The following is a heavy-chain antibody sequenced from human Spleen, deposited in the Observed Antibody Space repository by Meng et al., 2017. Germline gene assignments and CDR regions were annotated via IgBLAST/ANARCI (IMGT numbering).Heavy chain of an antibody. CDR2: IKQDGTEK. D-gene: IGHD6-13*01. J-gene: IGHJ3*02. CDR1: GLAFSSHW. Sequence: GESLKISCAGSGLAFSSHWMSWVRQAPGKGLEWVANIKQDGTEKDYVDSVKGRFTISRDNAKNSLYLQMNSLRVEDTAVYYCARVATFGYSSSWYVGTFDIWGQGTMVTVSS. V-gene: IGHV3-7*01. CDR3: ARVATFGYSSSWYVGTFDI.